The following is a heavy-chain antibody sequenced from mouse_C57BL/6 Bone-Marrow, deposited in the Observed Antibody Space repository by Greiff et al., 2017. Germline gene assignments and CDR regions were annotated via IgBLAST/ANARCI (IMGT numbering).Heavy chain of an antibody. J-gene: IGHJ2*01. CDR1: GYTFTSYW. Sequence: VQLQQPGAELVRPGTSVKLSCKASGYTFTSYWMHWVKQRPGQGLEWIGVIDPSASYTNYNQKLKGKATLTVDTSSSTAYMQRSSLTSEDSAVYDCARKIYYGNPVDYWGQGTTLTVSS. V-gene: IGHV1-59*01. CDR2: IDPSASYT. D-gene: IGHD2-1*01. CDR3: ARKIYYGNPVDY.